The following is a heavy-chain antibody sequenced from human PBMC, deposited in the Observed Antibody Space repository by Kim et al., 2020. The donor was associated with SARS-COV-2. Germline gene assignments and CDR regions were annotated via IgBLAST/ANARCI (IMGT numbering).Heavy chain of an antibody. J-gene: IGHJ4*02. CDR1: GFTFSSYA. D-gene: IGHD6-19*01. CDR3: VKEMTSGWYDFDY. V-gene: IGHV3-64D*06. CDR2: ISTNGGST. Sequence: GGSLRLSCSASGFTFSSYAMPWVRQAPGKGLEYVSGISTNGGSTYYADSVKDRFIISRDDSRNMLNLQMSSLRSEDTAVYYCVKEMTSGWYDFDYWGQGTLVTVSS.